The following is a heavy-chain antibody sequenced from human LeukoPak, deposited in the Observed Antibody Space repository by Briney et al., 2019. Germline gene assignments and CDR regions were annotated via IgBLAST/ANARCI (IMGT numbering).Heavy chain of an antibody. D-gene: IGHD3-22*01. CDR3: AGHVYYYDSSGEE. J-gene: IGHJ4*02. Sequence: SETLSLTCTVSGGSISSSSYYWGWIRQPPGKGLEWIGSIYYSGSTYYNPSLKSRVTISVDTSKNQFSLKLSSVTAADTAVYYCAGHVYYYDSSGEEWGQGTLVTVSS. V-gene: IGHV4-39*01. CDR2: IYYSGST. CDR1: GGSISSSSYY.